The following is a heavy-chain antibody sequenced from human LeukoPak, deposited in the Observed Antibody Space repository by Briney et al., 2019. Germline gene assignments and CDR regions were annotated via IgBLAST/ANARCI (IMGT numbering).Heavy chain of an antibody. D-gene: IGHD3-22*01. CDR3: ARDASGNDSSGSDAFDI. J-gene: IGHJ3*02. V-gene: IGHV3-48*01. CDR1: GFTFSSYS. CDR2: ISSSSSTI. Sequence: PGGSLRLSCAASGFTFSSYSMNWVRQAPGKGLEWVSYISSSSSTIYYADSVKGRFTISRDNAKNSLYLQMNSLRAEDTAVYYCARDASGNDSSGSDAFDIWGQGTMVTVSS.